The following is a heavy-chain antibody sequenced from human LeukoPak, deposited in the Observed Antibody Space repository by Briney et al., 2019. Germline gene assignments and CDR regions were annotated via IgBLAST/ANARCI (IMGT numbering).Heavy chain of an antibody. Sequence: SSVKVSCKASGYTFTSYYMHWVRQAPGQGLEWMGIINPSGGSTRYAQKFQGRVTMTRDTSTSTVYMELSSLRSKDTAVYYCARDEGGNWNYENAFDIWGQGTMVTVSS. CDR3: ARDEGGNWNYENAFDI. D-gene: IGHD1-7*01. J-gene: IGHJ3*02. V-gene: IGHV1-46*01. CDR1: GYTFTSYY. CDR2: INPSGGST.